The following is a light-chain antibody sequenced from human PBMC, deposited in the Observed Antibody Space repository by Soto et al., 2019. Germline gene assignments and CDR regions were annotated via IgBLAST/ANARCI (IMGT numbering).Light chain of an antibody. CDR1: QSVSTN. CDR2: GAS. CDR3: QQYNNWPYT. V-gene: IGKV3-15*01. Sequence: EIVMTQSPATLSVSPGEGATHSCRASQSVSTNLAWYQQRPGQAPRLLIHGASIRATGIPARFSGSGSGTEFTLTISSLQSEDFAVYYCQQYNNWPYTFGQGTKLEIK. J-gene: IGKJ2*01.